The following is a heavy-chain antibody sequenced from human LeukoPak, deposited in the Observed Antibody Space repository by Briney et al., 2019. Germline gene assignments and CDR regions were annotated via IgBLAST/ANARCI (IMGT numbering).Heavy chain of an antibody. CDR2: IIPIFGTA. D-gene: IGHD2-2*01. CDR1: GGTFSSYA. CDR3: ARGVSTSPYYYYGMDV. V-gene: IGHV1-69*13. J-gene: IGHJ6*02. Sequence: SVKVSCKASGGTFSSYAISWVRQAPGQGLEWMGGIIPIFGTANYAQKFQGRVTITADESTSTAYMELRSLRSDDTAVYYCARGVSTSPYYYYGMDVWGQGTTVTVSS.